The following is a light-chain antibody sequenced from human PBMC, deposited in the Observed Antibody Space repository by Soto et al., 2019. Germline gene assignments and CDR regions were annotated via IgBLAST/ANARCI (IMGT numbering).Light chain of an antibody. Sequence: QSVLTQPASVSGSPGQSSTISCTGTSSDVGGYNYVSWYQQHPGKAPKLMIYDVSNRPSGVSNRFSGSKSGNTASLTISGLQAEDEADYYCSSYTSSSVVFGGRTKLTVL. CDR1: SSDVGGYNY. J-gene: IGLJ2*01. CDR2: DVS. V-gene: IGLV2-14*01. CDR3: SSYTSSSVV.